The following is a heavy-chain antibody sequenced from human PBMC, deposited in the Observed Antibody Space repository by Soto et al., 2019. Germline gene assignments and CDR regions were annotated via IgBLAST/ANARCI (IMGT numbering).Heavy chain of an antibody. CDR3: AKPSGWPFDY. CDR2: IYYSGST. Sequence: SETLSLTCTVSGGSISSSSYYWGWIRQPPGKGLEWIGSIYYSGSTYYNPSLKSRVTISVDTSKNQFSLKLSSVTAADTAVYYCAKPSGWPFDYWGQGTLVTVSS. V-gene: IGHV4-39*01. CDR1: GGSISSSSYY. J-gene: IGHJ4*02. D-gene: IGHD6-25*01.